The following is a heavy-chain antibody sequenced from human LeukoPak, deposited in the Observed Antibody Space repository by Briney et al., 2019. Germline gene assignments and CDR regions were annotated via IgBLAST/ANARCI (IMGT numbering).Heavy chain of an antibody. CDR3: AKEGDDYGDGNYFDS. V-gene: IGHV3-23*01. Sequence: GGSLRLSCATSGFXFTSYAISWVRQAPGKGLDWVSVISGSGGSRYYADSVKGRVTISRDNSKSTLYLQMNSLRAEDTAVYYCAKEGDDYGDGNYFDSWGQGILVTVSS. CDR1: GFXFTSYA. J-gene: IGHJ4*02. CDR2: ISGSGGSR. D-gene: IGHD4-17*01.